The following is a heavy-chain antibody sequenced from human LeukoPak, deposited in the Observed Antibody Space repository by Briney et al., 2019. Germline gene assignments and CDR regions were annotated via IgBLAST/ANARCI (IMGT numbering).Heavy chain of an antibody. CDR1: GFTFSNYG. V-gene: IGHV3-48*04. Sequence: PGGSLRLSCGASGFTFSNYGMLWVRQAPGKGLKWISYISSSGFTMYYADSVKGRFTISRDNAKNSLYLQMNSWRAEDTAVYYCARGRLLWFGESVDAFDIWGQGTMVTVSS. J-gene: IGHJ3*02. D-gene: IGHD3-10*01. CDR3: ARGRLLWFGESVDAFDI. CDR2: ISSSGFTM.